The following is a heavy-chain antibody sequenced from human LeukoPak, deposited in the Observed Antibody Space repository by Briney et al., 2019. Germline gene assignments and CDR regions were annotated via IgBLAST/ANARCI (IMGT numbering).Heavy chain of an antibody. CDR3: ARFQEALLCGGDCDIRLDY. D-gene: IGHD2-21*02. Sequence: PGGSLRLSCAASGFTFSSYAMHWVRQAPGKGLEWVAVISYDGSNKYYADSVRGRFTISRDNSKNTLYLQMNSLRAEDTAVYYCARFQEALLCGGDCDIRLDYWGQGTLVTVSS. J-gene: IGHJ4*02. CDR2: ISYDGSNK. V-gene: IGHV3-30-3*01. CDR1: GFTFSSYA.